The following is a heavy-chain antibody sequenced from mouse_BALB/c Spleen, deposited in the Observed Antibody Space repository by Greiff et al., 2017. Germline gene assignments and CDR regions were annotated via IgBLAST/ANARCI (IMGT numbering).Heavy chain of an antibody. J-gene: IGHJ4*01. V-gene: IGHV3-2*02. Sequence: VQLKESGPGLVKPSQSLSLTCTVTGYSITSDYAWNWIRQFPGNKLEWMGYISYSGSTSYNPSLKSRISITRDTSKNQFFLQLNSVTTEDTATYYCARFDYDGNYYAMDYWGQGTSVTVSS. CDR3: ARFDYDGNYYAMDY. CDR1: GYSITSDYA. CDR2: ISYSGST. D-gene: IGHD2-4*01.